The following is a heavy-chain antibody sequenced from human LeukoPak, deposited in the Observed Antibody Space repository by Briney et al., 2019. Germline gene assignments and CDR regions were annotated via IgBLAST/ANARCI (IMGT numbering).Heavy chain of an antibody. CDR1: GYTFTGYY. CDR3: ASGPGVPAPIVDP. CDR2: FSPNGGGT. D-gene: IGHD2-2*02. J-gene: IGHJ5*02. Sequence: GASVKVSCKASGYTFTGYYMHWVRQAPGQGLEWMGWFSPNGGGTNYAQNFQDRVTMTRDTSLSTAYMELSRLGSDDTAVYYCASGPGVPAPIVDPWGQGTLVTVSS. V-gene: IGHV1-2*02.